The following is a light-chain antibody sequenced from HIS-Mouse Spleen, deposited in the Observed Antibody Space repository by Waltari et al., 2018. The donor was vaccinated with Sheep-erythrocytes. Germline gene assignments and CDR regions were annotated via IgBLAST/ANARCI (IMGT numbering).Light chain of an antibody. J-gene: IGLJ1*01. V-gene: IGLV2-11*01. Sequence: QSALTQPRSVSGSPGQSVTISCPGTRRHVGGYTYVSWYQQHPGQAPKLMIYDVSKRPSGVPDRFSGSKSGNTASLTISGLQAEDEADYYCCSYAGSYNHVFATGTKVTVL. CDR3: CSYAGSYNHV. CDR2: DVS. CDR1: RRHVGGYTY.